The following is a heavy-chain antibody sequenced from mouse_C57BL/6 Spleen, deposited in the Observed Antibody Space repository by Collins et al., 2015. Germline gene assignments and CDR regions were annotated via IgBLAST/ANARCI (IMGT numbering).Heavy chain of an antibody. D-gene: IGHD3-2*02. Sequence: QVQLKQSGAELVRPGASVKLSCKASGYTFTDYYXNWVKQRPGQGLEWIARIYPGSGNTYYNEKFKGKATLTAEKSSSTAYMQLSSLTSEDSAVYFCARERGKDSSGPYYFNYWGQGTTLTVSS. J-gene: IGHJ2*01. CDR3: ARERGKDSSGPYYFNY. CDR2: IYPGSGNT. V-gene: IGHV1-76*01. CDR1: GYTFTDYY.